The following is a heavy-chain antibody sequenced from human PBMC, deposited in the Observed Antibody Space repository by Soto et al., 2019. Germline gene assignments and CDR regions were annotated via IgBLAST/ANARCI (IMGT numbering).Heavy chain of an antibody. J-gene: IGHJ2*01. D-gene: IGHD3-10*01. CDR3: ARDVIYGSGCLDL. CDR1: GFSFSSYG. Sequence: QVQLVESGGGVVQPGRSLTLSCGASGFSFSSYGMHWVRQAPGKGLEWVAVTWHDGSNKYYADSVKGRFTISRDNSKNTMHLQMDSLRAEDTAVYYCARDVIYGSGCLDLWGRGTPVTVSS. V-gene: IGHV3-33*01. CDR2: TWHDGSNK.